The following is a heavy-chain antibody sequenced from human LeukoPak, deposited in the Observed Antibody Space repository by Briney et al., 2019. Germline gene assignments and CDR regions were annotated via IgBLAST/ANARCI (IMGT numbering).Heavy chain of an antibody. CDR2: ISWNSGSI. CDR3: AKDRRNDFDY. V-gene: IGHV3-9*01. J-gene: IGHJ4*02. CDR1: GFTFDDYT. Sequence: GGSLRLSCAASGFTFDDYTMHWVRQAPGKGLEWVSGISWNSGSIGYADSVKGRFTISRDNAKSSLYLQMNSLRSDDTALYYCAKDRRNDFDYWGQGTLVTVSS. D-gene: IGHD1-14*01.